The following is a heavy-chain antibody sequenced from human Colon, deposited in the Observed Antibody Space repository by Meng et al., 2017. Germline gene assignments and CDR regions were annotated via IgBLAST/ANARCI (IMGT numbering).Heavy chain of an antibody. Sequence: GESLKISCAASGFTFSSYAMHWVRQAPGKGLEWVAVISYDGSNKYYADSVKGRFTISRDNSKNTLYLQMNSLRAEDTAVYYYARDSYEEYYYDSSGYYWDFDYWGQGTLVTVSS. CDR1: GFTFSSYA. CDR2: ISYDGSNK. J-gene: IGHJ4*02. V-gene: IGHV3-30*04. D-gene: IGHD3-22*01. CDR3: ARDSYEEYYYDSSGYYWDFDY.